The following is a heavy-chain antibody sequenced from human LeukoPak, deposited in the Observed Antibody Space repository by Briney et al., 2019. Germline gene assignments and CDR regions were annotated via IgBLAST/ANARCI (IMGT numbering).Heavy chain of an antibody. CDR3: ARRAGDYSHPYDY. CDR2: IYSGGNT. J-gene: IGHJ4*02. Sequence: GGSLILSCAASGFTFSTYWMSWVRQAPGKGLEWVSFIYSGGNTHYSDSVKGRFTISRDNSKNTLYLQMNSLRAEDTAVYYCARRAGDYSHPYDYWGQGTLVTVPS. V-gene: IGHV3-53*01. CDR1: GFTFSTYW. D-gene: IGHD3-22*01.